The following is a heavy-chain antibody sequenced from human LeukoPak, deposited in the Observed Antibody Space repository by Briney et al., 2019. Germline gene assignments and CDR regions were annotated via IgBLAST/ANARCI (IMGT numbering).Heavy chain of an antibody. Sequence: GGSLRLSCAASGFTFSSYGMHWVRQAPGKGLEWVAVIWYDGSNKYYADSVKGRFTISRDNSKNTLYLQMNSLRAEDTAVYYCAGEPSYDKSGIFNDYWGQGTLVTVSS. D-gene: IGHD3-9*01. CDR2: IWYDGSNK. CDR1: GFTFSSYG. CDR3: AGEPSYDKSGIFNDY. V-gene: IGHV3-33*01. J-gene: IGHJ4*02.